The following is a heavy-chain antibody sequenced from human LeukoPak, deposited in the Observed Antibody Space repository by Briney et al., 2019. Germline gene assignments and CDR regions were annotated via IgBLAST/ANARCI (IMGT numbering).Heavy chain of an antibody. J-gene: IGHJ4*02. CDR2: INHSGST. Sequence: SETLSLTCAVYGGSFSGYYWSWIRQPPGKGLEWIGEINHSGSTNYNPSLKGRVTISVDTSKNQFSLKLSSVTAADTAVYYCARGPAVALRYFDWLLPTFDYWGQGTLVTVSS. CDR3: ARGPAVALRYFDWLLPTFDY. CDR1: GGSFSGYY. V-gene: IGHV4-34*01. D-gene: IGHD3-9*01.